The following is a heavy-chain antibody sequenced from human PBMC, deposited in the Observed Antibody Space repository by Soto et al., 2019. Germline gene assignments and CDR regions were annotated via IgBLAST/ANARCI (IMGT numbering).Heavy chain of an antibody. CDR1: GGSISSGGYY. CDR2: IYYSGST. J-gene: IGHJ6*02. D-gene: IGHD5-12*01. V-gene: IGHV4-31*03. Sequence: SETLSLTCTVSGGSISSGGYYWSWIRQHPGKGLEWIGYIYYSGSTYYNPSLKSRVTISVDTSKNQFSLKLSSVTAADTAVYYCARDQKAGGYDLYYYYYGMEVWGQGTTVNVSS. CDR3: ARDQKAGGYDLYYYYYGMEV.